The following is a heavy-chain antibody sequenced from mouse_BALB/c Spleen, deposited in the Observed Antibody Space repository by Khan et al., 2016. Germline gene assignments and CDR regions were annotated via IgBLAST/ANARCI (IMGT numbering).Heavy chain of an antibody. J-gene: IGHJ4*01. CDR1: GYSFTRYW. CDR3: TRSAYGNHPYYAMDY. Sequence: VQLQESGTELVRPGASVKLSCKASGYSFTRYWMNWVKQRPGQGLEWIGMIHPSDSESRLNQKFKDKATLTVDNSSSIAYMQLSSPTSEGSAVYYCTRSAYGNHPYYAMDYWGQGTSVTVSS. D-gene: IGHD2-1*01. CDR2: IHPSDSES. V-gene: IGHV1-61*01.